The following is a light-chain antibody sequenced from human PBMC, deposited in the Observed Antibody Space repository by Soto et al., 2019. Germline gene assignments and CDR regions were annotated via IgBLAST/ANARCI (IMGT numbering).Light chain of an antibody. CDR3: CSYAGTYTYV. Sequence: QSVLTQPRSVSGSPGQSVTISCTGTSSDVGAYNYVSWYQQHPGKAPKLMIFDVTKRPSGVPDRFSGSKSGNTASLTISGLHAEDEADYFCCSYAGTYTYVFGTGTKVTV. CDR1: SSDVGAYNY. CDR2: DVT. J-gene: IGLJ1*01. V-gene: IGLV2-11*01.